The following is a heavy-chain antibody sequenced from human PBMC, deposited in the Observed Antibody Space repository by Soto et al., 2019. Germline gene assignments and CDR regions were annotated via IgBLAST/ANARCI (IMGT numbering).Heavy chain of an antibody. Sequence: QVQLVQSGAEVKTPGASVKVSCKASGYTFTSYDINWVRQATGQGLEWMGWMNPNSGNTGYAQNFQGRVTMTRNTSISTAYMELSSLRSEDTAVYYCARARSSRCSGGRCGVSGWFDPWGQGTLVTVSS. CDR1: GYTFTSYD. CDR2: MNPNSGNT. D-gene: IGHD2-15*01. J-gene: IGHJ5*02. CDR3: ARARSSRCSGGRCGVSGWFDP. V-gene: IGHV1-8*01.